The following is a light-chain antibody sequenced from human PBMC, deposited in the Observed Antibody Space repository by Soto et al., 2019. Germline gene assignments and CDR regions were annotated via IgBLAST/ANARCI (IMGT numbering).Light chain of an antibody. CDR3: QQYSSSTA. CDR1: QSVPNNY. J-gene: IGKJ1*01. V-gene: IGKV3-20*01. CDR2: GAS. Sequence: EIVLTQSPRTLSLSPGERATLSCRASQSVPNNYLAWYQQKSGQAPRRLIFGASFRPSGVSDRFSGSGSGTDFTLAISRLESEDCAVYHCQQYSSSTAFGQGTKVESK.